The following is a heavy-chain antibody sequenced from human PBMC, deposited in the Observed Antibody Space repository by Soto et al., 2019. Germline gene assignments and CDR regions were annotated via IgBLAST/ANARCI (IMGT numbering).Heavy chain of an antibody. J-gene: IGHJ6*02. CDR1: GYTFTSYG. D-gene: IGHD3-22*01. CDR3: ARIPYYYDSSGYYYYGMDV. Sequence: ASVKVSCKASGYTFTSYGISWVRQAPGQGLEWMGWISAYNGNTNYAQKLQGRVTMTTDTSTSTAYMELRSLRSDGTAVYYCARIPYYYDSSGYYYYGMDVWGQGTTVTVSS. V-gene: IGHV1-18*01. CDR2: ISAYNGNT.